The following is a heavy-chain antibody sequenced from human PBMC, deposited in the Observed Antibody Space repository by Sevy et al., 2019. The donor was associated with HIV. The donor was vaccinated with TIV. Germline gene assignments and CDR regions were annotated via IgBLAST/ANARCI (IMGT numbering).Heavy chain of an antibody. CDR1: GFAFRDSA. D-gene: IGHD4-17*01. V-gene: IGHV3-30-3*01. J-gene: IGHJ3*02. Sequence: GGSLRLSCEASGFAFRDSAIPWVRQSPGKGLEWVALISHGGSYEYYVDSVKGRFTVSSDRSKNILYLQMDSLRAEDTAVYYCARMVSGGLRWELIKENAFDIWGQGTAVTVSS. CDR2: ISHGGSYE. CDR3: ARMVSGGLRWELIKENAFDI.